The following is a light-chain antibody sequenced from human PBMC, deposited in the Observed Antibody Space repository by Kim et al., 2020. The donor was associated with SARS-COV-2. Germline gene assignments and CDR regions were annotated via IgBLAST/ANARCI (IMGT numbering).Light chain of an antibody. CDR2: EDT. CDR3: QSADSSDTFWV. Sequence: QGQTATLTCTGVALPKKFAYWFQQKPGQAPVLVIYEDTKRPSGIPERFSGSTSGTTVTLTISGVQAEDEADYYCQSADSSDTFWVFGGGTQLTVL. V-gene: IGLV3-25*03. CDR1: ALPKKF. J-gene: IGLJ3*02.